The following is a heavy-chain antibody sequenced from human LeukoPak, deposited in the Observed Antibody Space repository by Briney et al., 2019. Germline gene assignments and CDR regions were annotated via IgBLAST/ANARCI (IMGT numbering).Heavy chain of an antibody. J-gene: IGHJ6*02. V-gene: IGHV4-59*01. Sequence: SETLSLTCTVSGGSISSYYWSWIRQPPGKGLEWIGYIYYSGSTNYNPSLKSRVTISVDTSKNQFSLKLSSVTAADTAVYYCATAEEYYDIMSGYYSYYYYGMDVWGQGTTVTVSS. CDR1: GGSISSYY. CDR3: ATAEEYYDIMSGYYSYYYYGMDV. CDR2: IYYSGST. D-gene: IGHD3-9*01.